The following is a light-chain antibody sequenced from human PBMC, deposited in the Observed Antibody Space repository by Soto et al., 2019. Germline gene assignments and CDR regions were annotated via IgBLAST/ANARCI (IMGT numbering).Light chain of an antibody. Sequence: VVTQAPATLPLPPGNRATLSCSADQSVSGILAWYHQKPCQDPMILIYDASNRATGIPARFSGSGSGTDFTLTITGLDPQDFAGYYCQRRSNWPSTFGGGTKVSI. V-gene: IGKV3-11*01. CDR3: QRRSNWPST. CDR1: QSVSGI. J-gene: IGKJ4*01. CDR2: DAS.